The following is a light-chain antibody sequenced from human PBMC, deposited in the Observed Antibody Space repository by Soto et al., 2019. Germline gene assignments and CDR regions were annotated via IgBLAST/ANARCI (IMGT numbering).Light chain of an antibody. CDR2: AAS. V-gene: IGKV1-9*01. J-gene: IGKJ1*01. CDR3: LQLNSYPRT. Sequence: DIQSTQSPSFLSASVGDRVTITCRASQAINTYLVWYQQKPGKAPNLLIYAASTLQSGVPSRFSGSGSGTEFTLTISSLQPEDFATYYCLQLNSYPRTFGQGTKVEIK. CDR1: QAINTY.